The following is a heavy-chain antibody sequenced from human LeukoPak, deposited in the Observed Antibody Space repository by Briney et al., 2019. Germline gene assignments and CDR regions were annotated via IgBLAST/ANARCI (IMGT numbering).Heavy chain of an antibody. J-gene: IGHJ4*02. CDR3: ARVGKTTGTTWSPFDY. V-gene: IGHV1-18*01. CDR1: GYTFTSYG. D-gene: IGHD1-1*01. Sequence: ASVKVSCKASGYTFTSYGISWVRQAPGQGLEWMGWISAYNGNTNYAQKFQGRVTMTRDTSISTAYMKLSRLRSDDTAVYYCARVGKTTGTTWSPFDYWGQGTLVTVSS. CDR2: ISAYNGNT.